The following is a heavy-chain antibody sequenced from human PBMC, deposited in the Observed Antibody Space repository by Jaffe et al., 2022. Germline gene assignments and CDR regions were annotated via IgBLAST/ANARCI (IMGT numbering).Heavy chain of an antibody. CDR3: ARLHLGYCSGGSCPNSYYLRPEAEH. CDR2: IYHSGST. Sequence: QVQLQESGPGLVKPSETLSLTCAVSGYSISSGYYWGWIRQPPGKGLEWIGSIYHSGSTYYNPSLKSRVTISVDTSKNQFSLKLSSVTAADTAVYYCARLHLGYCSGGSCPNSYYLRPEAEHWGQGTLVTVSS. J-gene: IGHJ1*01. D-gene: IGHD2-15*01. CDR1: GYSISSGYY. V-gene: IGHV4-38-2*01.